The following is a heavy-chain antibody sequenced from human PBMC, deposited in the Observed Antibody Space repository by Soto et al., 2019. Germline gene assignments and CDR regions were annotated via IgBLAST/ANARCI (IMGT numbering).Heavy chain of an antibody. CDR2: TSDNGGAT. J-gene: IGHJ4*02. CDR1: GFTFGSYA. V-gene: IGHV3-23*01. CDR3: ANILSSSRTGQ. D-gene: IGHD1-1*01. Sequence: EVQLLESGGDLVQPGGSLRLSCAASGFTFGSYAMSWVRQAPGKGLEWVSSTSDNGGATYYADSVKGRFTMSRDNSRNTLYLQMNSLRVEDTTIYYCANILSSSRTGQWGQGTLVSVSP.